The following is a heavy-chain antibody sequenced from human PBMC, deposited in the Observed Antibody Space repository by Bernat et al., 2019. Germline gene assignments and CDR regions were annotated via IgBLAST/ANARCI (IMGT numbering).Heavy chain of an antibody. CDR2: IRYDGSDK. CDR3: AKERGYGPFDY. CDR1: GFTFSNYG. Sequence: QVQLVESGGGEVQPGGSPRLSCAASGFTFSNYGMHWGRQAPGKGLEWVAFIRYDGSDKDYADYVKGRFTISRDNSKNTLYLQLNSLRVDDTAVYYCAKERGYGPFDYWGQGTLVTVSS. D-gene: IGHD4-17*01. J-gene: IGHJ4*02. V-gene: IGHV3-30*02.